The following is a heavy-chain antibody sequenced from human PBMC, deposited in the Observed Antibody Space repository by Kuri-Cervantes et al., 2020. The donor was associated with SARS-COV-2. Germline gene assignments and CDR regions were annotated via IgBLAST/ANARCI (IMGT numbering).Heavy chain of an antibody. CDR3: ASTDTAPSQYMDV. CDR1: GFTFSSYA. V-gene: IGHV3-30*04. Sequence: GESLKISCAASGFTFSSYAMHWVRQAPGKGLEWVAVISYDGSNKYYADSVKGRFTISRDNSKNTLYLQMNSLRAEDTAVYYCASTDTAPSQYMDVWGKGTTVTASS. CDR2: ISYDGSNK. D-gene: IGHD5-18*01. J-gene: IGHJ6*03.